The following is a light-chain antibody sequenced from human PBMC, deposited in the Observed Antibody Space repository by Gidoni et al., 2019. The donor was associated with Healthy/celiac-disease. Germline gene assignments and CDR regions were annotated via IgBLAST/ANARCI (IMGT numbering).Light chain of an antibody. J-gene: IGKJ3*01. CDR2: GAS. V-gene: IGKV3-20*01. Sequence: ELVLTQSPGTLSLSPGERATLSCRASQSVSSSYLAGYQQKPGKAPRLLIYGASSRATGIPDRFSVSGSETDFTLTISRLEPEDFAVYYCQQYGSSRTFXPXTKVXIK. CDR3: QQYGSSRT. CDR1: QSVSSSY.